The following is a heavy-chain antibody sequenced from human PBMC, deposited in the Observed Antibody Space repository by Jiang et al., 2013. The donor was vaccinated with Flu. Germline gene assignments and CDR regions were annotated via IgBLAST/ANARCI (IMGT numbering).Heavy chain of an antibody. D-gene: IGHD5-24*01. J-gene: IGHJ4*02. Sequence: KVSCKASGGTFSSYAISWVRQAPGQGLEWMGGIIPIFGTANYAQKFQGRVTITADKSTSTAYMELSSLRSEDTAVYYCARDGLVEMATSLWGQGTLVTVSS. CDR2: IIPIFGTA. CDR3: ARDGLVEMATSL. V-gene: IGHV1-69*06. CDR1: GGTFSSYA.